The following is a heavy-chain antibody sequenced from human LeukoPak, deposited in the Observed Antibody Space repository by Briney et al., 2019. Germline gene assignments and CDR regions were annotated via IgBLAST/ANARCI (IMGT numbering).Heavy chain of an antibody. CDR2: ICHDGSE. Sequence: PGGALRLSCAASGFIFRNYGLHWVRQAPGKGLEWVAVICHDGSEYYVDSVQGRSSISRDNSENKVSLQMASLRDEDTAVYYCARDALQRRDHASMAYWGQGTLVTVST. CDR1: GFIFRNYG. J-gene: IGHJ4*02. V-gene: IGHV3-33*01. CDR3: ARDALQRRDHASMAY. D-gene: IGHD3-22*01.